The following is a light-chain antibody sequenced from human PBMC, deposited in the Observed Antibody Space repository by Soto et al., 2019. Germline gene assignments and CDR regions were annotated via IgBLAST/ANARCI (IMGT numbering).Light chain of an antibody. Sequence: DIQMTQSPSTLSASVGDRVTITCRASQTISSWLAWHQQKPGKAPKLLIYDASSLESGVPSRFSGSGSGTEFSLTISSLQPEDFATYYCQQLNSYPLITFGQGTRLEIK. V-gene: IGKV1-5*01. CDR3: QQLNSYPLIT. J-gene: IGKJ5*01. CDR2: DAS. CDR1: QTISSW.